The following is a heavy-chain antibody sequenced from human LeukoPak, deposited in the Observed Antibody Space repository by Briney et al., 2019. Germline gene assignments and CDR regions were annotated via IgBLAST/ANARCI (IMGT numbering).Heavy chain of an antibody. D-gene: IGHD5-12*01. V-gene: IGHV4-39*01. CDR1: GGSISSSSYY. Sequence: SETLSLTCTVSGGSISSSSYYWGWIRQPPGKGLEWIGSFYDSGSTFYNPSLKSRVTISADTSKNQFSLRLSSVTAADTAVYYCARQSYSGYEFYDYWGQGTLVTVSS. J-gene: IGHJ4*02. CDR2: FYDSGST. CDR3: ARQSYSGYEFYDY.